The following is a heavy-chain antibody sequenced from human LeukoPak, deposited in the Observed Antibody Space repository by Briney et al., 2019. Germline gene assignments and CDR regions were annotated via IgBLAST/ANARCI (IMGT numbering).Heavy chain of an antibody. CDR1: GYTFTGYY. V-gene: IGHV1-2*02. CDR3: ARAKALPDSSGYWYGPFDY. CDR2: INPNSGGT. Sequence: ASVKVSCKASGYTFTGYYMHWVRQAPGQGHEWMGWINPNSGGTNYAQKFQGRVTMTRDTSISTAYMELSRLRSDDTAVYYCARAKALPDSSGYWYGPFDYWGQGTLVTVSS. J-gene: IGHJ4*02. D-gene: IGHD3-22*01.